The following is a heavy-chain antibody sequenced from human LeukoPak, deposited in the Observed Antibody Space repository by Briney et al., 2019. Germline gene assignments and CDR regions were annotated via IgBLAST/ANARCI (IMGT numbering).Heavy chain of an antibody. CDR2: IYSGGST. V-gene: IGHV3-66*01. CDR1: GFTFSNAW. J-gene: IGHJ4*02. CDR3: AREQSLDY. Sequence: PGGPLRLSCAASGFTFSNAWISWVRQAPGKGLEWVSVIYSGGSTYYADSVKGRSTISRDNSKNTLYLQMNSLRAEDTAVYYCAREQSLDYWGQGTLVTVSS.